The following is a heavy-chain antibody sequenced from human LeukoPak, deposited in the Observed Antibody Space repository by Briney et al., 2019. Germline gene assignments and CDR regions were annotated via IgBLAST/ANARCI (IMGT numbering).Heavy chain of an antibody. CDR1: GFSFTNYA. V-gene: IGHV3-30*18. CDR3: AKGSGGAIVHDYFDS. Sequence: PGGSLRLSCAASGFSFTNYAMHWVRQAPGKGLAWVAVVPYDETNKDYTDSVKGRFTTSRDNSKNTVYLQMNGLRAEDTAVYYCAKGSGGAIVHDYFDSWGQGTLVTVSS. CDR2: VPYDETNK. D-gene: IGHD3-16*02. J-gene: IGHJ4*02.